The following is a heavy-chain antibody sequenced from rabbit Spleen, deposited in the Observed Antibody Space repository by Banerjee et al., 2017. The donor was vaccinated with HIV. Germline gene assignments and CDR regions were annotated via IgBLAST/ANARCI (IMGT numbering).Heavy chain of an antibody. V-gene: IGHV1S45*01. CDR2: IWTGSTSIT. CDR3: ARDPNYASGHYIYSF. D-gene: IGHD1-1*01. Sequence: QEQLVESGGGLVKPEGSLTLTCTASGFSFTSGYDMCWVRQATGKGLEWIGTIWTGSTSITWYANWALGRFTISKTSSTTVTLQLNSLTAADTATYFCARDPNYASGHYIYSFWGQGTLVTVS. J-gene: IGHJ4*01. CDR1: GFSFTSGYD.